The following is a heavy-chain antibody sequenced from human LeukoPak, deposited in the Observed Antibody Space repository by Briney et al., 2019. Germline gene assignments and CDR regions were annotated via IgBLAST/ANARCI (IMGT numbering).Heavy chain of an antibody. CDR2: IYYSGST. J-gene: IGHJ5*02. CDR3: AREQYDFWSGYFPSWFDP. Sequence: SETLSLTCTVSGGSISSGDYYWSWIRQPPGKGLEWIGYIYYSGSTYYNPSLKSRVTKSVDTSKNQFSLKLSSVTAADTAVYYCAREQYDFWSGYFPSWFDPWGQGTLVTVSS. V-gene: IGHV4-30-4*08. D-gene: IGHD3-3*01. CDR1: GGSISSGDYY.